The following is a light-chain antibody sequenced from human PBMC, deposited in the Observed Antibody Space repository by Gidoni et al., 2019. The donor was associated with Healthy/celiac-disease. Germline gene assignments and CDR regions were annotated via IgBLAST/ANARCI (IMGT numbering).Light chain of an antibody. CDR1: QSVSSSY. Sequence: EIVLTQSPGTLSLSPGERATLSCRASQSVSSSYLAWYQQKPGQAPRLLIYGASSRATGIPDRFSGSGSGTDFTLTISRLEPEDFAVYYCQQYGSSPLCSFXQXTKLXIK. V-gene: IGKV3-20*01. J-gene: IGKJ2*04. CDR3: QQYGSSPLCS. CDR2: GAS.